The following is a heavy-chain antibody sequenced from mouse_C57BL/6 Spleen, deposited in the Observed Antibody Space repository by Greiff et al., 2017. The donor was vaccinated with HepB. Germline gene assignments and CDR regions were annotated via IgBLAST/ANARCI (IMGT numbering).Heavy chain of an antibody. Sequence: EVKVVESGGGLVKPGGSLKLSCAASGFTFSDYGMHWVRQAPEKGLEWVAYISSGSSTIYYADTVKGRFTISRDNAKNTLFLQMTSLRSEDTAMYYCARPGSNYNPGFAYWGQGTLVTVSA. J-gene: IGHJ3*01. V-gene: IGHV5-17*01. CDR1: GFTFSDYG. CDR3: ARPGSNYNPGFAY. D-gene: IGHD2-5*01. CDR2: ISSGSSTI.